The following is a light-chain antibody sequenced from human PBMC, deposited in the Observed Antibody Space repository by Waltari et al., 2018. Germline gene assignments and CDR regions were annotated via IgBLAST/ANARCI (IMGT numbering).Light chain of an antibody. J-gene: IGLJ1*01. CDR3: SSYTSSSTYV. CDR2: DVS. Sequence: QSALTQPASVSGSPGQSITISCTGTSSDVRGYNHVSWYQQHPGKAPKLMIYDVSKRPSGVSNRFSGSKSGNTASLTISGLQAEDEADYYCSSYTSSSTYVFGTGTKVTVL. V-gene: IGLV2-14*01. CDR1: SSDVRGYNH.